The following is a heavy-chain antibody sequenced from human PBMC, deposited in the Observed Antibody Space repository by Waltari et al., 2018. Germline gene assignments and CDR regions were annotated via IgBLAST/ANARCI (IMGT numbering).Heavy chain of an antibody. CDR2: IWYDGRNK. V-gene: IGHV3-33*08. Sequence: QVQLVESGGGVVQPGRSLRLSCAASGFTFSSYGMHWVRQAPGKGLEWVAVIWYDGRNKYYADSVKGRFTISRDNSKNTLYLQMNSLRAEDTAMYYCAKAVVTPGYFDYWGQGTLVTVSS. CDR1: GFTFSSYG. J-gene: IGHJ4*02. CDR3: AKAVVTPGYFDY. D-gene: IGHD2-21*02.